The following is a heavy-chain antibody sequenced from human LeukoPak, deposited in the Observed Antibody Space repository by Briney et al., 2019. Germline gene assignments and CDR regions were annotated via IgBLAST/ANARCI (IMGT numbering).Heavy chain of an antibody. Sequence: SETLSLTCAVYGGSFSGYYWSWIRQPPGKGLEWIGEINHSGSTNYNPSLKSRVTISVDTSKNQFSLKLSSVTAADTAVYYCATGKDIIVVVAATLEYWGQGTLVTVSS. CDR3: ATGKDIIVVVAATLEY. V-gene: IGHV4-34*01. D-gene: IGHD2-15*01. J-gene: IGHJ4*02. CDR1: GGSFSGYY. CDR2: INHSGST.